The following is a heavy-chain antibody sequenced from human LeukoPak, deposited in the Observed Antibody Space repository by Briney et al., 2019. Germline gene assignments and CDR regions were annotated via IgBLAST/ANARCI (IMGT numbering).Heavy chain of an antibody. D-gene: IGHD6-13*01. V-gene: IGHV3-43*01. CDR1: GFTFDDYT. J-gene: IGHJ1*01. Sequence: GGSLRLSCAASGFTFDDYTMHWVRQAPGKGLEWVSLITWDGDNTYYADSVKGRFIISRDNSKNSLYLQMNSLRAEDTAVYYCAKPYSSSWYDSEYFQHWGQGTLVTVSS. CDR3: AKPYSSSWYDSEYFQH. CDR2: ITWDGDNT.